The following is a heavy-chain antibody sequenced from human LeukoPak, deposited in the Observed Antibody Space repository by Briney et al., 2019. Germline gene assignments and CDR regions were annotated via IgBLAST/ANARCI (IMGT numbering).Heavy chain of an antibody. J-gene: IGHJ3*02. V-gene: IGHV4-59*01. D-gene: IGHD3-10*01. CDR3: ARGPYGSSGTPDAFDI. CDR1: GGSISSYY. Sequence: SETLSLTCTVSGGSISSYYWSWIRQPPGKGLEWIGYIYYSGSTNYNPSLKSRVTISVDTSKNQFSLKLSSVTAADTAVYYCARGPYGSSGTPDAFDIWGQGTMVTVSS. CDR2: IYYSGST.